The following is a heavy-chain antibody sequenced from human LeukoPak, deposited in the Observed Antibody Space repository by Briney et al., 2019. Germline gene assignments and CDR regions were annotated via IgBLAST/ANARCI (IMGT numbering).Heavy chain of an antibody. V-gene: IGHV3-74*03. Sequence: PGGSLRLSCAASGFTFSTYWMHWVRQAPGKGLVWVSRINTDGSTKTYADSVKGRFTISRDNAKNTLYLQMNSLRAEDTAVYYCARALGSYSDYWGQGTLVTVSS. CDR3: ARALGSYSDY. J-gene: IGHJ4*02. CDR1: GFTFSTYW. CDR2: INTDGSTK. D-gene: IGHD1-26*01.